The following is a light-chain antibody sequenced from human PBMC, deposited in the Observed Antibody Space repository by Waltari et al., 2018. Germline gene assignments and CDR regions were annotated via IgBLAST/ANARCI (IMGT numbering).Light chain of an antibody. Sequence: SYELTQPPSVSVSPGQTASITCSGEKLGDKYACWYQQKPGQSPVLVSYQDSKRPSGIPGRFSGSNAGNTATLTISGTQAMDEADYYCQAWDSSTVVFGGGTKLTVL. CDR1: KLGDKY. J-gene: IGLJ2*01. CDR3: QAWDSSTVV. CDR2: QDS. V-gene: IGLV3-1*01.